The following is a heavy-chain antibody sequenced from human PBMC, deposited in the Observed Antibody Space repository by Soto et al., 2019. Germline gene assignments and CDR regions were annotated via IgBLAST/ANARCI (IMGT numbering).Heavy chain of an antibody. V-gene: IGHV6-1*01. J-gene: IGHJ4*02. CDR2: TYYRSKWYN. CDR1: GDSVSSNSAA. CDR3: ARSSIVPRLLMYPFDY. Sequence: SQTLSLTCAISGDSVSSNSAAWNWIRQSPSRGLEWLGRTYYRSKWYNDYAVSVKSRITINPDTSKNQFSLQLNSVTPADTAVYYCARSSIVPRLLMYPFDYWGQGTLVTVSS. D-gene: IGHD2-8*01.